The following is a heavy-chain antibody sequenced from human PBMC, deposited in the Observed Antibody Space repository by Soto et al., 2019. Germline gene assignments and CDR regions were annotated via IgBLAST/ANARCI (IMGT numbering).Heavy chain of an antibody. CDR2: LTGSGDST. Sequence: EVQLLESGGGLVQPGGSLRLSCAASGFTFSSFAMTWVRQAPGKGLEWVSSLTGSGDSTYYADSVKGRFTISRDNSKNTLYLQMNSLRAADTALYYCAKGTAVTTGDMAYWGQGTLVTVSS. CDR3: AKGTAVTTGDMAY. CDR1: GFTFSSFA. V-gene: IGHV3-23*01. D-gene: IGHD4-17*01. J-gene: IGHJ4*02.